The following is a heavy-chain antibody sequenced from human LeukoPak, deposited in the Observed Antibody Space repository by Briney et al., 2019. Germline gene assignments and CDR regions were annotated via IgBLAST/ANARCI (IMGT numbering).Heavy chain of an antibody. CDR1: GFTFSRCG. J-gene: IGHJ4*02. V-gene: IGHV3-30*02. CDR3: LKDASWAGDY. CDR2: IRKDGSDK. D-gene: IGHD6-19*01. Sequence: PGGSLRLSCGASGFTFSRCGMHWVRQAPGKGLEWVAYIRKDGSDKYYGDSVKGRFTISRDNSKNTLYLQMSSLRPEDTAMYYCLKDASWAGDYWGQGTLVTVSS.